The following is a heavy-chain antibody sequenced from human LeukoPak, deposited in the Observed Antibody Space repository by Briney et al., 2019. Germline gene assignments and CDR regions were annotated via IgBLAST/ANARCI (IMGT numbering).Heavy chain of an antibody. CDR1: GDSVSSKSVA. J-gene: IGHJ4*02. CDR2: TYYRSKWYN. V-gene: IGHV6-1*01. CDR3: ARLSYGDFAD. Sequence: SLTLSLTCAISGDSVSSKSVAWNWIRQSPSRGLEWLGRTYYRSKWYNDYAESVKGRITINSDTSKNQFSLQLNSVTPEDTAVYYCARLSYGDFADWGQGTLVTVSS. D-gene: IGHD4-17*01.